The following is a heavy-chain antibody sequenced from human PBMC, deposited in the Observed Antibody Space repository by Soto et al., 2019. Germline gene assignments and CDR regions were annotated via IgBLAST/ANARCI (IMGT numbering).Heavy chain of an antibody. V-gene: IGHV3-30-3*01. D-gene: IGHD2-8*01. CDR3: ARSNRYCTNGVCYKPDAFDI. CDR2: ISYDGSNK. Sequence: GGSLRLSCAASGFTFSSYAMHWVRQAPGKGLEWVAVISYDGSNKYYADSVKGRFTISRDNSKNTLYLQMNSLRAEDTAVYYCARSNRYCTNGVCYKPDAFDIWGQGTMVTVSS. CDR1: GFTFSSYA. J-gene: IGHJ3*02.